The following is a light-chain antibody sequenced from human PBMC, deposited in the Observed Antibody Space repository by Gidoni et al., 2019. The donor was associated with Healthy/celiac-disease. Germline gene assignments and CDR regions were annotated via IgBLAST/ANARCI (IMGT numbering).Light chain of an antibody. CDR3: NSRDSSGIHVV. CDR1: SLRSYY. J-gene: IGLJ2*01. Sequence: SSELTQDPAVSVDLGQTVRITCQGDSLRSYYASWYQQKPGQAPVLVIYGKNNRPSGIPDRFSGSSSGNTASLTITGAQAEDEADYYCNSRDSSGIHVVFGGGTKLTVL. V-gene: IGLV3-19*01. CDR2: GKN.